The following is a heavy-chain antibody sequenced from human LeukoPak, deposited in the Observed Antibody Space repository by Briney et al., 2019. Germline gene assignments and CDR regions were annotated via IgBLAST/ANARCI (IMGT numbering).Heavy chain of an antibody. D-gene: IGHD4-23*01. CDR2: IKQDGSEK. V-gene: IGHV3-7*03. Sequence: GGSLRLSCAASGFTFSSYWMSWVRQAPGKGLEWVANIKQDGSEKYYVDSVKGRFTISRDNAKNSLYLQMNSLRAEDTAVYYCAKSRTVGTRDFDYWGQGTLVTVSS. CDR3: AKSRTVGTRDFDY. CDR1: GFTFSSYW. J-gene: IGHJ4*02.